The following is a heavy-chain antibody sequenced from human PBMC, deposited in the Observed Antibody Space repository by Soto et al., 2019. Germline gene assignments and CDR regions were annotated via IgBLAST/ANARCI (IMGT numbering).Heavy chain of an antibody. V-gene: IGHV4-4*07. J-gene: IGHJ5*02. CDR3: VRDGTKTLRDWFDP. Sequence: SETLSLTCTVSGASISCFYWSWIRKSAGKGLEWIGRIYATGTTDYNPSLKSRVMMSVDTSKKQFSLKLRSVTAADTAVYYCVRDGTKTLRDWFDPWGQGISVTISS. CDR1: GASISCFY. CDR2: IYATGTT. D-gene: IGHD1-1*01.